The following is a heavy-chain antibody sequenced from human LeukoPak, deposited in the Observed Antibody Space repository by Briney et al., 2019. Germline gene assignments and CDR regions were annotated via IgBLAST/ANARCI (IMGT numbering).Heavy chain of an antibody. V-gene: IGHV1-69*01. J-gene: IGHJ6*04. Sequence: ASVKVSCKASGGTFSSYAISWVRQAPGQGLEWMGGIIPIFGTANYAQKFQGRVTITADESTSTAYMELSSLRSEDTAVYYCATGEYQLPHYYYGMDVWGKGTTVTVSS. CDR2: IIPIFGTA. CDR3: ATGEYQLPHYYYGMDV. CDR1: GGTFSSYA. D-gene: IGHD2-2*01.